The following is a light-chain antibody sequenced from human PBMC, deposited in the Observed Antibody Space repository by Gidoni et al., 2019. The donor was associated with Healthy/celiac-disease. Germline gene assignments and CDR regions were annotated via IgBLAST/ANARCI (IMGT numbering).Light chain of an antibody. CDR1: QCLLHSNGYNY. V-gene: IGKV2-28*01. Sequence: DSAMTQSPLSLHVTPGEPASIPCRSSQCLLHSNGYNYLDWYLQKPGQSPQLLIYLGSNRASGVPDRFSGSGSGTDFTLKISRVEAEDVGVYYCMQALQTPLTFGQXTKVEIK. J-gene: IGKJ1*01. CDR2: LGS. CDR3: MQALQTPLT.